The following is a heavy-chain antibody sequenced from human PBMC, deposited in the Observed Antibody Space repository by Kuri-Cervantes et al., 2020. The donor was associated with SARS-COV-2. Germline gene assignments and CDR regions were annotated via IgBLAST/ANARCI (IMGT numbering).Heavy chain of an antibody. V-gene: IGHV3-30*03. D-gene: IGHD6-25*01. J-gene: IGHJ4*02. CDR3: ARQGGRAIYFDY. CDR2: ISYDGSNK. Sequence: GESLKISCAASGFTFSSYGMHWVRQAPGKVLEWVAVISYDGSNKYYADSVKGRFTISRDNSKNTLYLQMNSLRAEDTAVYYCARQGGRAIYFDYWGQGTLVTVSS. CDR1: GFTFSSYG.